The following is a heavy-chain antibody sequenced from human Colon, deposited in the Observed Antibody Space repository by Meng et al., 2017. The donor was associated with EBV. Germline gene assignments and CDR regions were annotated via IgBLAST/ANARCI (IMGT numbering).Heavy chain of an antibody. CDR2: ISYDGGNK. CDR3: ARGSTAEAGSFFDY. V-gene: IGHV3-30-3*01. CDR1: RFRFSIYA. J-gene: IGHJ4*02. Sequence: QVQLVEAGGGVVQPGRSLWLSCAASRFRFSIYALHWVRQAPGKGLEWVAFISYDGGNKYYADSVKGRFTISRDNSKNMVYLQMNSLRAEDTAVYYCARGSTAEAGSFFDYWGQGTLVTVSS. D-gene: IGHD6-19*01.